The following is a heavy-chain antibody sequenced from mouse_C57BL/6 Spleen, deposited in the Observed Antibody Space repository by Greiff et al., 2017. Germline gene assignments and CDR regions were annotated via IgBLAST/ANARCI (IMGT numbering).Heavy chain of an antibody. J-gene: IGHJ4*01. V-gene: IGHV8-12*01. Sequence: QVTLKESGPGILQSSQTLSLTCSFSGFSLSTSGMGVSWIRQPSGKGLEWLAHIYWDDDKRYNPSLKSRLTISKDTSRNQVFLKITSVDTADTATYYCARRAEGYYYAMDYGGQGTSVTVSS. CDR2: IYWDDDK. CDR3: ARRAEGYYYAMDY. CDR1: GFSLSTSGMG.